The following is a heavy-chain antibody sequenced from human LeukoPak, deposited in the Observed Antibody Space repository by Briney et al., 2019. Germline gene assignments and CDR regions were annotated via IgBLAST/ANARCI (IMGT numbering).Heavy chain of an antibody. CDR1: GGTFSSYA. CDR3: ARGAHYSNYPRGAFDI. Sequence: SVKVSCKASGGTFSSYAISWARQAPGQGLEWMGRIIPILGIANYAQKLQGRVTMTTDTSTSTAYMELRSLRSDDTAVYYCARGAHYSNYPRGAFDIWGQGTMVTVSS. V-gene: IGHV1-69*04. CDR2: IIPILGIA. J-gene: IGHJ3*02. D-gene: IGHD4-11*01.